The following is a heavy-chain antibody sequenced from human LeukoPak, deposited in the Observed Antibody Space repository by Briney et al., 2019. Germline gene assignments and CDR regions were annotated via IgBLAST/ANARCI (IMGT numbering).Heavy chain of an antibody. D-gene: IGHD3-10*01. J-gene: IGHJ4*02. CDR3: ARGFRGPNFDH. V-gene: IGHV4-38-2*02. CDR2: IYRSGST. Sequence: SETLSLTCTVSGGSISSYYWGWIRQPPGKGLEWIGSIYRSGSTYYNPSLKSRVTISVDTSKNQFSLKLSSVTAADTAVYFCARGFRGPNFDHWGQGTLVTVSS. CDR1: GGSISSYY.